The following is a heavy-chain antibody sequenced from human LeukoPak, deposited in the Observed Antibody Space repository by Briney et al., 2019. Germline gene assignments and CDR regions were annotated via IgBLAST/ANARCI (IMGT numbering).Heavy chain of an antibody. CDR1: GFTFRNHA. J-gene: IGHJ4*02. CDR2: INADNGDT. Sequence: GASVKASCKASGFTFRNHAVHWVRQAPGQRLEWMGWINADNGDTKYSQEFQGRLTFTRDTYASTADMELSSLTFEDTAVYFCASESIGNTYFDYWGQGALITVSS. CDR3: ASESIGNTYFDY. V-gene: IGHV1-3*01.